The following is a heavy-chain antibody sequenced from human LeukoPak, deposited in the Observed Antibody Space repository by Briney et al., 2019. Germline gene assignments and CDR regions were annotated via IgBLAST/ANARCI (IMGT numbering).Heavy chain of an antibody. J-gene: IGHJ4*02. D-gene: IGHD3-16*01. CDR1: GGTFISYA. Sequence: ASVKVSCKASGGTFISYAISWVRQAPGQGLEWMGGIIPIFGTANYAQKFQGRVTITADESTSTAYMELSSLRSEDTAVYYCATPAGGDQTPDYFDYWGQGTLVTVSS. V-gene: IGHV1-69*13. CDR3: ATPAGGDQTPDYFDY. CDR2: IIPIFGTA.